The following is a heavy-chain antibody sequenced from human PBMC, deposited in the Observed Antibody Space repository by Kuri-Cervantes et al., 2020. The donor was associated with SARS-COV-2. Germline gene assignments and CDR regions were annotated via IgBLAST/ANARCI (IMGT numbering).Heavy chain of an antibody. D-gene: IGHD2-2*02. V-gene: IGHV4-38-2*01. Sequence: SETLSLTCAVYGGSFGGYYWGWIRQPPGKGLEWIGSIYHSGSTYYNPSLKSRVTISVDTSKNQFSLKLSSVTAADTAVYYCARGRKYCSSTSCYTVWYFDLWGRGTLVTVSS. CDR1: GGSFGGYY. J-gene: IGHJ2*01. CDR3: ARGRKYCSSTSCYTVWYFDL. CDR2: IYHSGST.